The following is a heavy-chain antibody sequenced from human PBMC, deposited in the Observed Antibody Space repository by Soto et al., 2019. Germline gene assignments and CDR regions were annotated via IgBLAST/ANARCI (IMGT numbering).Heavy chain of an antibody. V-gene: IGHV3-64*02. D-gene: IGHD2-15*01. CDR2: ISRSGDRT. CDR3: ARARCSSGQCYYFDY. CDR1: GFTFSSYN. Sequence: EVQLVESGEGLVQPGGSLRLSCAASGFTFSSYNIHWIRQAPGKGLEFVSAISRSGDRTHYADSVKGRFTITRNNSKNTVWPQMGSLRAEDMAVYYCARARCSSGQCYYFDYWGRGALVSVSS. J-gene: IGHJ4*02.